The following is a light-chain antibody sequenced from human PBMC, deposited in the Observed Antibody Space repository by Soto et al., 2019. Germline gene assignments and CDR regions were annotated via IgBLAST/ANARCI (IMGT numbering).Light chain of an antibody. V-gene: IGKV1-5*03. Sequence: DIQMTQSPSTLSASVGDRVTITCRASQSISGWLAWYQQKPGKAPKLLIYKASSLESGVPSRFSGSGSGTEFTLTSSSLQPDDVATYYCHQYDSYSFGQGTKVEIK. CDR3: HQYDSYS. J-gene: IGKJ1*01. CDR1: QSISGW. CDR2: KAS.